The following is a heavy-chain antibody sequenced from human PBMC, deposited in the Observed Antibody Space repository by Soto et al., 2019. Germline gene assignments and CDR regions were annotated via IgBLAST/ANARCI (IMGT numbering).Heavy chain of an antibody. CDR1: GFSLTRGVG. CDR3: AHKPVTTTGAFEP. CDR2: IYWDDDK. D-gene: IGHD4-17*01. Sequence: QITLKESGPALVKPTQTLTLTCTFSGFSLTRGVGVAWIRQPPGKALEWLALIYWDDDKRYSSSLKSRLTITKDTAKNQLVLIMTNMDPVDTATYYCAHKPVTTTGAFEPWGQGTLFTVSS. J-gene: IGHJ5*02. V-gene: IGHV2-5*02.